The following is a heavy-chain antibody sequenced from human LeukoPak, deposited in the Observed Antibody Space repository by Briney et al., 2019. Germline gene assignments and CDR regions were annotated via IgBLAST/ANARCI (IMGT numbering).Heavy chain of an antibody. CDR3: STLTSRGLTNS. D-gene: IGHD1-20*01. J-gene: IGHJ4*02. CDR1: GFTFTNAW. V-gene: IGHV3-15*07. Sequence: PGGSLRLSCAASGFTFTNAWMNWVRQAPGKGLEWVGRIKSKADGETIDYAAPVKGRFTFSRDDSKNMLYLQMNSLKSEDTAVYYCSTLTSRGLTNSWGQGTLVTVSS. CDR2: IKSKADGETI.